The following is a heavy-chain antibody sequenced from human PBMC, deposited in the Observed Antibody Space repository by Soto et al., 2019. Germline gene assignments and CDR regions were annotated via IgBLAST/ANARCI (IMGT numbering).Heavy chain of an antibody. V-gene: IGHV3-53*01. Sequence: GGSLRLSCAASGFTVSSNYMSWVRQAPGKGLEWVSVIYSGGSTYYADSVKGRFTISRDNSKNTLYLQMNRLRAEDTAVYYCARPYGATYYYYGMDVWGQGTTVTVSS. J-gene: IGHJ6*02. CDR1: GFTVSSNY. CDR2: IYSGGST. CDR3: ARPYGATYYYYGMDV. D-gene: IGHD4-17*01.